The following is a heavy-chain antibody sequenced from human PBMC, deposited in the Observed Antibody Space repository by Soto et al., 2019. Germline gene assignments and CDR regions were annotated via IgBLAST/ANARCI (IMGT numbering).Heavy chain of an antibody. CDR1: GFNFSDYY. CDR2: ISSSGESI. V-gene: IGHV3-11*01. J-gene: IGHJ4*02. Sequence: GGSLRLSCVASGFNFSDYYMSWIRQTPGTGLEWLSYISSSGESIYYSDSEKGRFTVSRDTAKNSLYLQMNSLGAGDTAIYYCARDKYSRTSGTTFDHWGQGNLGTV. D-gene: IGHD6-6*01. CDR3: ARDKYSRTSGTTFDH.